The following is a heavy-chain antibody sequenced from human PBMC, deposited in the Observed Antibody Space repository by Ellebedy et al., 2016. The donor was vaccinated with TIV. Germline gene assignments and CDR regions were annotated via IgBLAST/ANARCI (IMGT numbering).Heavy chain of an antibody. Sequence: PGGSLRLSCAASGFPISNFWMAWVRQAPGKGLQWVGNTKEDGSERYYVDSVRGRFTISRDNTKNSLYLEMNSLRVEDTDVYYCARDRGYDTFDYWGQGILVTVSS. CDR2: TKEDGSER. V-gene: IGHV3-7*01. D-gene: IGHD5-12*01. CDR1: GFPISNFW. J-gene: IGHJ4*02. CDR3: ARDRGYDTFDY.